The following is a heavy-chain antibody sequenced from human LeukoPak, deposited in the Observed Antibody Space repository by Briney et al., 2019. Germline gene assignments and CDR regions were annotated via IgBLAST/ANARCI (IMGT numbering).Heavy chain of an antibody. Sequence: VASVKVSCKASGYTFTGYYMHWVRPAPGQGLEWMGWINPNSGGTNYAQKFQGRVTMTRDTSISTAYMELSRLRSDDTAVYYCARTVGATSNFDYWGQGTLVTVSS. CDR3: ARTVGATSNFDY. J-gene: IGHJ4*02. CDR1: GYTFTGYY. CDR2: INPNSGGT. D-gene: IGHD1-26*01. V-gene: IGHV1-2*02.